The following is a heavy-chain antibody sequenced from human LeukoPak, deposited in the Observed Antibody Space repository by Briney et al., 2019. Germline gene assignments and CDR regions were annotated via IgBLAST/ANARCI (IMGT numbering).Heavy chain of an antibody. V-gene: IGHV3-23*01. J-gene: IGHJ4*02. Sequence: GGSLRLSCTASGFTFSDYAMSWVRQAPGKGLEWVSGISGSGGSIRYADSVKGRFIISRDNSKNTLYLQMNSLRAEDTAVYYCAKLIGRQLGDYWGQGTLVTVSS. CDR2: ISGSGGSI. D-gene: IGHD1-26*01. CDR1: GFTFSDYA. CDR3: AKLIGRQLGDY.